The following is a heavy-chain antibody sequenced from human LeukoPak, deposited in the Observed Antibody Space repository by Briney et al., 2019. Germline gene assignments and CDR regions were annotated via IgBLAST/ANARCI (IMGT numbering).Heavy chain of an antibody. CDR2: ISGSSGHI. J-gene: IGHJ4*02. Sequence: GGSLRLSCAASGFTFSTYAMSWVRQAPGKGLEWVSIISGSSGHIYYADSVKGRFTISRDNSKNTLYLQMTSLRAEDTAVYYRAKDLDGFWGQGTLVTVSS. D-gene: IGHD6-25*01. CDR1: GFTFSTYA. CDR3: AKDLDGF. V-gene: IGHV3-23*01.